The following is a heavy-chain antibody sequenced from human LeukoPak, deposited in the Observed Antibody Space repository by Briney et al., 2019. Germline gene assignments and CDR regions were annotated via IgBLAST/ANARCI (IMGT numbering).Heavy chain of an antibody. CDR3: AKNGGSGSYSST. D-gene: IGHD3-10*01. J-gene: IGHJ4*02. Sequence: GGTLRLSCAASGFTFSTYGMNWVRQAPGKGLEWVSGIRGNGVTTYYADSVKGRFTISRDNSKDTLYLQMNSLRAEDTAMYYCAKNGGSGSYSSTWGQGTLVTVSS. CDR2: IRGNGVTT. V-gene: IGHV3-23*01. CDR1: GFTFSTYG.